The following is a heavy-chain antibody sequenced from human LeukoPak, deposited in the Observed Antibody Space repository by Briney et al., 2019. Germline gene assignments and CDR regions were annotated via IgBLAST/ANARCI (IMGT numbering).Heavy chain of an antibody. V-gene: IGHV3-64*02. CDR2: ISSNGGST. D-gene: IGHD6-13*01. CDR3: ARAGSSSWSDFDY. Sequence: GGSLRLSCAASGFTFSSYAMHWVRQAPGKGLEYVSAISSNGGSTYYADSVKGRFTISRDNSKNTLYLQMGSLRAEDMAVYYCARAGSSSWSDFDYWGQGTLVTVSS. J-gene: IGHJ4*02. CDR1: GFTFSSYA.